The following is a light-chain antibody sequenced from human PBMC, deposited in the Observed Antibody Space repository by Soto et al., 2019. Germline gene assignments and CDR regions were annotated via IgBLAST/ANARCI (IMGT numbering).Light chain of an antibody. V-gene: IGLV2-8*01. CDR1: SSDFGCYNY. CDR3: SSYAGSNNLYV. J-gene: IGLJ1*01. Sequence: QSVLTQPPSASGSPGQSVTISCTGTSSDFGCYNYVSWYQQHPGKAPKLMIYEVSKRPSGVPDRFSGSKSGNTASLTVSWLQAEDEADYYCSSYAGSNNLYVFGTGSKVTV. CDR2: EVS.